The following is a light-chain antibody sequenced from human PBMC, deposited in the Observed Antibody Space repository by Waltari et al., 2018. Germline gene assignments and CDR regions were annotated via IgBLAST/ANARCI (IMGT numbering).Light chain of an antibody. CDR2: RNN. Sequence: QSVLTQPPSASGTPGQRVTLSCSGSPSNIGSNYVSWYQALPGMAPKLLISRNNQRPSGVSDRFSASKSGTSASLAISGLRSDDEAEYYCAAWYDSLRGAVVGTGTKVSVL. CDR1: PSNIGSNY. J-gene: IGLJ1*01. V-gene: IGLV1-47*01. CDR3: AAWYDSLRGAV.